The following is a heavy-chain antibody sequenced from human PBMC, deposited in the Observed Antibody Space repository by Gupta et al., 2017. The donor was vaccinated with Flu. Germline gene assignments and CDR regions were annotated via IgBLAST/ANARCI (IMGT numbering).Heavy chain of an antibody. CDR3: ASRRFWSGYDWGFEEVYYYGMDV. CDR2: IKQDGSDK. D-gene: IGHD3-3*01. Sequence: EVQLVESGGGLVQPGGSLRLSCAASGFTFSSYWMSWVRQAPGKGLEWVANIKQDGSDKYYVDSVKGRFTISRDNAKNSLYLQMNSLRAEDTAVYYCASRRFWSGYDWGFEEVYYYGMDVWGQGTTVTVSS. V-gene: IGHV3-7*01. J-gene: IGHJ6*02. CDR1: GFTFSSYW.